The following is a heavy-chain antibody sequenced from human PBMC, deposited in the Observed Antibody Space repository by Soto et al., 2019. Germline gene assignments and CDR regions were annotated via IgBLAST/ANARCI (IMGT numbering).Heavy chain of an antibody. V-gene: IGHV4-34*01. CDR3: ARGEPGTPFWSGYSIFDY. Sequence: QVQLQQWGAGLLKPSETLSLTCAVYGGSFSGYYWSWIRQPPGKGLEWIGEITHSGSTNYNPSLKSRVTISVDTSKNQFSLKLSSVTAADTAVYYCARGEPGTPFWSGYSIFDYWGQGTLVTVSS. CDR1: GGSFSGYY. D-gene: IGHD3-3*01. J-gene: IGHJ4*02. CDR2: ITHSGST.